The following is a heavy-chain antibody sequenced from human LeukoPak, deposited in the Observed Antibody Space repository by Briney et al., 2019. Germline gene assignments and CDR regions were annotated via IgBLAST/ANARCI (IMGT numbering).Heavy chain of an antibody. Sequence: GGSLRLSCGASGFTFSNYGINWVRQAPGKGLEWVSVIYSGGSTYYADSVKGRFTISRDNSKNTLYLQMNSLRAEDTALYYCARGLDYGGNSGGDAFDIWGQGTMVTVSS. CDR1: GFTFSNYG. V-gene: IGHV3-53*01. J-gene: IGHJ3*02. CDR3: ARGLDYGGNSGGDAFDI. CDR2: IYSGGST. D-gene: IGHD4-23*01.